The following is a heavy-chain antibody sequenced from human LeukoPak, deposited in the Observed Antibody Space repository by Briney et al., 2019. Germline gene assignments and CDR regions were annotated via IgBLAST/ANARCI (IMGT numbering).Heavy chain of an antibody. D-gene: IGHD3-10*01. Sequence: GASVKVSCKVCVYIHTSYGIRWVRQAPGRGREWVGWISAYNSNTNYAQKLQGRVTMTTDTSTSTAYMELRSLRSDDTAVYYCARGYPLWFGEFDYWGQGTLVTVSS. CDR2: ISAYNSNT. J-gene: IGHJ4*02. CDR3: ARGYPLWFGEFDY. CDR1: VYIHTSYG. V-gene: IGHV1-18*01.